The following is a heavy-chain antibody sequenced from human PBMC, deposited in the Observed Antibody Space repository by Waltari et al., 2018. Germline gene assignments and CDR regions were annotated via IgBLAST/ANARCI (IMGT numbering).Heavy chain of an antibody. CDR1: GGSFSGYY. CDR3: ARFRQVLRFLEWFDY. J-gene: IGHJ4*02. Sequence: QVQLQQWGAGLLKPSETLSLTCAVYGGSFSGYYWSWIRQPPGKGLEWIGEINHSGSTTDTPSLKSRVTISVDTSKNQFSLKLSSVTAADTAVYYCARFRQVLRFLEWFDYWGQGTLVTVSS. D-gene: IGHD3-3*01. CDR2: INHSGST. V-gene: IGHV4-34*01.